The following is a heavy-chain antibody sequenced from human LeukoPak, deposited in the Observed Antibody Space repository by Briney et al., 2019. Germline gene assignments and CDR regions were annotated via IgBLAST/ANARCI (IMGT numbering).Heavy chain of an antibody. CDR2: IYYSGST. V-gene: IGHV4-39*02. CDR1: GGSISSSSYY. Sequence: SETLSLTCTVSGGSISSSSYYWVWIRQPPGKGLEWIGSIYYSGSTYYNPSLKSRVTISVDTSKNQFSLRLSSVTAADTAVYYCARDEYCSSTSCYDSYYYYGMDVWGQGTTVTVSS. CDR3: ARDEYCSSTSCYDSYYYYGMDV. J-gene: IGHJ6*02. D-gene: IGHD2-2*01.